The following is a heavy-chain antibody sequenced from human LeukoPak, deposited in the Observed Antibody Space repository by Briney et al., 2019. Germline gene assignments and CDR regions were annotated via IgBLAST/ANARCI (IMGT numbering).Heavy chain of an antibody. J-gene: IGHJ3*02. CDR1: GFTFSSYA. Sequence: GGSLRLSCAASGFTFSSYAMSWVRQAPGKGLEWVSGISGSDGSTNYADSVKGRFTISRDNSKNTLYLQMNSLRAEDTAVYYCAKERGAAGGGYAFDIWGQGTMVTVSS. V-gene: IGHV3-23*01. D-gene: IGHD3-10*01. CDR3: AKERGAAGGGYAFDI. CDR2: ISGSDGST.